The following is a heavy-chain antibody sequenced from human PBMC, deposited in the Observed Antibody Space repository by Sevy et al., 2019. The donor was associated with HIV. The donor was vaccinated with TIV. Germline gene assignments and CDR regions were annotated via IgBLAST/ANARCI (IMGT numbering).Heavy chain of an antibody. Sequence: GGSLRLSCAASGFTFSSYAMSWVRQAPGKGLEWVSAISGSGGSTYYADSVKGRFTISRDNSKNTLYLQMNSLRAEDTAVYYCAKDPSHIVVVPAAEDYGMDVWGQRTMVTVSS. CDR3: AKDPSHIVVVPAAEDYGMDV. J-gene: IGHJ6*02. CDR1: GFTFSSYA. V-gene: IGHV3-23*01. D-gene: IGHD2-2*01. CDR2: ISGSGGST.